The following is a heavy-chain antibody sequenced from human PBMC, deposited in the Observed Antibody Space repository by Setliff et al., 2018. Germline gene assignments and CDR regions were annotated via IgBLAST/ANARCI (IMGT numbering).Heavy chain of an antibody. CDR2: IYTRGST. Sequence: TSETLSLTCSVSGASISNYYWSWIRQPAGKGLEWIGHIYTRGSTNYNPSLRSRVSISVDTSKNHFSLRLSSVAATDTAVYYCLRIRLVPHGHSWGQGTLVTVSS. D-gene: IGHD2-15*01. CDR1: GASISNYY. J-gene: IGHJ4*02. CDR3: LRIRLVPHGHS. V-gene: IGHV4-4*08.